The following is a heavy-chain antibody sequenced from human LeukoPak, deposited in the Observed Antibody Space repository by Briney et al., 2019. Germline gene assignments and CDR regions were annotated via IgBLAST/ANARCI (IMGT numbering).Heavy chain of an antibody. CDR1: GFTFSSYG. CDR3: ARGGYDSSGYYLFDY. CDR2: IWYDGSNK. J-gene: IGHJ4*02. D-gene: IGHD3-22*01. Sequence: GGSPRLSCAASGFTFSSYGMHWVRQAPGKGLEWVAVIWYDGSNKYYADSVKGRFTISRDNSKNTLYLQMNSLRAEDTAVYYCARGGYDSSGYYLFDYWGQGTLVTVSS. V-gene: IGHV3-33*01.